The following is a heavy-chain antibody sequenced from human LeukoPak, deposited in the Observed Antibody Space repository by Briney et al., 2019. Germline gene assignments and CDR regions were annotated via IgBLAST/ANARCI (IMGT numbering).Heavy chain of an antibody. CDR1: DYPISRGNY. CDR3: ARGYYDGSGYYWNYFDY. CDR2: ISHSGST. V-gene: IGHV4-38-2*01. D-gene: IGHD3-22*01. Sequence: SETLSLTCAVSDYPISRGNYWGWIRQTPGKGLEWIASISHSGSTYSNPSLKSRVTISVDTSKNQFSLKLSSVTAADTAVYYCARGYYDGSGYYWNYFDYWGQGTLVTVSS. J-gene: IGHJ4*02.